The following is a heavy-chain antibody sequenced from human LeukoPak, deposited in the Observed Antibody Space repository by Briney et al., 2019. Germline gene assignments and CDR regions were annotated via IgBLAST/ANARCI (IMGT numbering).Heavy chain of an antibody. J-gene: IGHJ5*02. Sequence: SVKVSCKASGSTFSSYAISWVRQVPGQGLEWMGGIIHIFGTANYAQKFQGRVTITADESTSTAYMELSSLRSEDTAVYYCARARSLMITSAFNWFDPWGQGTLVTVSS. V-gene: IGHV1-69*13. CDR1: GSTFSSYA. D-gene: IGHD3-16*01. CDR3: ARARSLMITSAFNWFDP. CDR2: IIHIFGTA.